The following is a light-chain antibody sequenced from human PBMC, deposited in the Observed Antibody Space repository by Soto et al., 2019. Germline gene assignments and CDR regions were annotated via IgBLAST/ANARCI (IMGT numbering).Light chain of an antibody. J-gene: IGLJ1*01. CDR3: SSYTISSRCV. CDR1: RSDGGGYNY. CDR2: EVS. V-gene: IGLV2-14*01. Sequence: QSFLTQPASVSGYPGQSITISCTGTRSDGGGYNYVSWYQQHPGKVPKLMIYEVSNRSSGVSNRFSGSKSGNSASLTISGLQAEDDADYYCSSYTISSRCVVGTGAKGTV.